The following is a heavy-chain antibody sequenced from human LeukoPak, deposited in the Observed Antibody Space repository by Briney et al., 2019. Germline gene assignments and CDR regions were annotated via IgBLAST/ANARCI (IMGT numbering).Heavy chain of an antibody. J-gene: IGHJ4*02. D-gene: IGHD3-10*01. V-gene: IGHV4-30-4*01. CDR2: IYYSGST. CDR3: ASGGGYYYGSGSYYPSPFDY. CDR1: GGSISSGDYY. Sequence: SETLSLTCTVSGGSISSGDYYWSWIRQPPGKGLEWIGYIYYSGSTYYNPSLKSRVTISVDTSKNQFSLKLSSVTAADTAVYYCASGGGYYYGSGSYYPSPFDYWGQGTLVTVSS.